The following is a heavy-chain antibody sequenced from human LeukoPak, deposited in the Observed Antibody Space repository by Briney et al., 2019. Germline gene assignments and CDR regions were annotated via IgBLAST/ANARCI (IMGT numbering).Heavy chain of an antibody. D-gene: IGHD3-16*02. CDR3: ARDNSVGDIAWWFDP. Sequence: ASVKVSCKASGYTFTSYGISWVRQAPGQGLEWMGWISAYNGNTHYAQKFQGRVTMTRDMSTTTDYMELSSLRSEDTAVYYCARDNSVGDIAWWFDPWGQGTLVTVSS. CDR2: ISAYNGNT. CDR1: GYTFTSYG. V-gene: IGHV1-18*01. J-gene: IGHJ5*02.